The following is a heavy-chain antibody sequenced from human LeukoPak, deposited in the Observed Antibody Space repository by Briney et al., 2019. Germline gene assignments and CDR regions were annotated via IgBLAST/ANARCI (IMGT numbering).Heavy chain of an antibody. D-gene: IGHD2-2*01. CDR2: ISSGSTYI. V-gene: IGHV3-21*01. CDR1: GFTFSSYS. Sequence: GGSLRLSCAASGFTFSSYSMTWVRQAPGKGLEWVSSISSGSTYIYYADSVKGRFTISRDNTKNSLYLQMNSLRAEDTAVYYCARDRPTGRYRVVVVQWGQGTLVTVSS. CDR3: ARDRPTGRYRVVVVQ. J-gene: IGHJ4*02.